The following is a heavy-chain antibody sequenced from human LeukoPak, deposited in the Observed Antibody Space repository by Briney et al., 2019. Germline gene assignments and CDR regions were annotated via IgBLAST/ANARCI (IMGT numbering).Heavy chain of an antibody. CDR2: INPSGGST. J-gene: IGHJ5*02. Sequence: ASVKVSCKASGYTFTSYYMHWVRQAPGQGLEWMGIINPSGGSTSYAQKFQGRVTMTRDTCTSTVYMELSSLRSEDTAVYYCARETVTKTFDPWGQGTLVTVSS. CDR1: GYTFTSYY. V-gene: IGHV1-46*01. D-gene: IGHD4-17*01. CDR3: ARETVTKTFDP.